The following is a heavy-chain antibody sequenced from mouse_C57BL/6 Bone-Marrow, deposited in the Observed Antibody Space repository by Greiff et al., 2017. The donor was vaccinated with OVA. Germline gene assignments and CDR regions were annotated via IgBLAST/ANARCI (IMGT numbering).Heavy chain of an antibody. CDR3: ARGGNTGHDD. V-gene: IGHV5-4*03. J-gene: IGHJ2*01. Sequence: EVMLVESGGDLVKPGGSLKLSCAASGFTFSGYAMSWVRQTPEKRLEWVATISHGGSYTYQPDNVKGRFTISRDNAKNTLYLQMSHLKSEDTAMYYCARGGNTGHDDWGKGTTLTVAS. D-gene: IGHD1-1*01. CDR2: ISHGGSYT. CDR1: GFTFSGYA.